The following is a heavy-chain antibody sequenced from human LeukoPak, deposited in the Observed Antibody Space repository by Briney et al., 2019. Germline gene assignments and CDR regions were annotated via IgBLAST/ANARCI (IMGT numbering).Heavy chain of an antibody. CDR2: INPNSGGT. J-gene: IGHJ6*03. CDR1: EYTFTDYY. CDR3: ARGDCSGGSCYPPYYMDV. D-gene: IGHD2-15*01. Sequence: GASVKVSCKTSEYTFTDYYMHWLRQAPGQGLEWMGWINPNSGGTNYAQKFQGRVTMTRDTSISTAYMELSRLRSDDTAVYYCARGDCSGGSCYPPYYMDVWGKGTTVTVSS. V-gene: IGHV1-2*02.